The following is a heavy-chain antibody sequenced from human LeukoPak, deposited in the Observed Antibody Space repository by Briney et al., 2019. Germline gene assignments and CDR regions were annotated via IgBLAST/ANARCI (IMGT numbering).Heavy chain of an antibody. V-gene: IGHV4-59*08. CDR1: GGSINSYY. D-gene: IGHD4-17*01. J-gene: IGHJ4*02. Sequence: SETLSLTCIVSGGSINSYYWSWIRQPPGKGLEWIGYIFYSGSTNYNPSLKSRVTISADTSKNQFSLKLSSVTAADTAVYYCARFKMTAVTDWGQGTLVTVSS. CDR2: IFYSGST. CDR3: ARFKMTAVTD.